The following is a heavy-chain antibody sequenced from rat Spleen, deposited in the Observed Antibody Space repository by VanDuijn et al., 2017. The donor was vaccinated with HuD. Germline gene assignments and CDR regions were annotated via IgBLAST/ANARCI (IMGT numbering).Heavy chain of an antibody. CDR3: TTDTFYDGTYYPGGFDY. CDR1: GFTFSSFP. J-gene: IGHJ2*01. V-gene: IGHV5S10*01. Sequence: EVQLVESGGGLVQPGRSLRLSCAASGFTFSSFPMAWVRQAPTKGLEWVSTIIYDGSRTFYRDSVKGRFTISRDNAKSTLYLQLDSLRSEDTATYYCTTDTFYDGTYYPGGFDYWGQGVMVTVSS. D-gene: IGHD1-12*02. CDR2: IIYDGSRT.